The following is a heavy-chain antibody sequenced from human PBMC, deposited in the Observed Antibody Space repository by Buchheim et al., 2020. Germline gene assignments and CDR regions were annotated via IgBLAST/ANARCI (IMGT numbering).Heavy chain of an antibody. V-gene: IGHV1-46*01. CDR1: GYTFTSYY. CDR2: INPSGGSK. Sequence: QVQLVQSGAEVKKPGASVKVSCKASGYTFTSYYMHWVRQAPGQGLEWMGIINPSGGSKSYDQKFQGRVTMPRDTSTSPAYMELSSLRSEDTAVYYCGYSYGPVGVDYWGQGTL. CDR3: GYSYGPVGVDY. J-gene: IGHJ4*02. D-gene: IGHD5-18*01.